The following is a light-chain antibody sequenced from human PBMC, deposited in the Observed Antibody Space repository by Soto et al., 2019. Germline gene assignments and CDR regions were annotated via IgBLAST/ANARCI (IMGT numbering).Light chain of an antibody. CDR1: RSNIGAGYD. J-gene: IGLJ3*02. V-gene: IGLV1-40*01. CDR3: QSYHSSLSGWV. CDR2: GNS. Sequence: QSVLTQPPSVSGAPGQRVTFSCTGSRSNIGAGYDVHWYQQLPGTAPKLLIYGNSNRPSGVPDRFSGSKSGTSASLAITGLQAEDEADYYCQSYHSSLSGWVFGGGTKVTVL.